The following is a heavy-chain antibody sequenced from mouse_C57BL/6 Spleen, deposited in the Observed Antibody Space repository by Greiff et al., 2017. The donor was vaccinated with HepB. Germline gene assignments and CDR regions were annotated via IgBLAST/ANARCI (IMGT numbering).Heavy chain of an antibody. V-gene: IGHV1-18*01. Sequence: VQLQQSGPELVKPGASVKITCKASGYTFTDYNMDWVKQSHGKSLEWIGDINPNNGGTIYNQKFKGKATLTVDKSSSTAYMELRSLTSEDTAVYYCARLRFAYWGQGTLVTVSA. CDR2: INPNNGGT. CDR3: ARLRFAY. CDR1: GYTFTDYN. J-gene: IGHJ3*01.